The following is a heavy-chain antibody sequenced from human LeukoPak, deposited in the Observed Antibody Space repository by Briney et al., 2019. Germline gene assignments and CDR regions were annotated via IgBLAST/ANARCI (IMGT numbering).Heavy chain of an antibody. Sequence: PSETLSLTCTVSGGSISSSSYYWGWIRQPPGKGLEWIGSIYYSGSTYYNPSLKSRVTISVDTSKNQFSLKLSSVTAADTAVYYCERRTYYYDSSGYYRAYYFDYWGQGTLVTVSS. D-gene: IGHD3-22*01. V-gene: IGHV4-39*01. CDR1: GGSISSSSYY. CDR2: IYYSGST. CDR3: ERRTYYYDSSGYYRAYYFDY. J-gene: IGHJ4*02.